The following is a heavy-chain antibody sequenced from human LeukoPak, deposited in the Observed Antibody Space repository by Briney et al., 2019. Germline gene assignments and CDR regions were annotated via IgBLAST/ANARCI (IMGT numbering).Heavy chain of an antibody. CDR1: GLTFSSYW. J-gene: IGHJ5*02. CDR2: INSDGSST. D-gene: IGHD5-24*01. Sequence: GGSLRLSCAASGLTFSSYWMHWVRQAPGKGLVWVSRINSDGSSTSYADSVKGRFTISRDNAKNTLYLQMNSLRAEDTAVYYCARGGMAPIQGWFDPWGQGTLVTLSS. V-gene: IGHV3-74*01. CDR3: ARGGMAPIQGWFDP.